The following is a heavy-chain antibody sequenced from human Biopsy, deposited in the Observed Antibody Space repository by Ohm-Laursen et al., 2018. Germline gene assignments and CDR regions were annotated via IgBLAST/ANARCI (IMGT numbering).Heavy chain of an antibody. Sequence: GSLRLSCAASGFTFSSYSMNWVRQAPGKGLEWVSFISSGSSPIYYADSVKGRFTISRDDAKNSLYLQMNSLGAEDTAVYYCARGRTGGWGQGTLVTVSS. V-gene: IGHV3-48*01. CDR3: ARGRTGG. D-gene: IGHD1/OR15-1a*01. J-gene: IGHJ4*02. CDR2: ISSGSSPI. CDR1: GFTFSSYS.